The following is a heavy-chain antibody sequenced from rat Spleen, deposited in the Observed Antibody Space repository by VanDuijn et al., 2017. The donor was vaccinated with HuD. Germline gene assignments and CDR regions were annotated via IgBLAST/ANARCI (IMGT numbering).Heavy chain of an antibody. J-gene: IGHJ1*01. Sequence: EVQLVESGGGLVQPGRSMKLSCTASGLTFSNYYMAWVRQAPTKGLEWVASISPSGGSTYYRDSVKGRFTISRDNAKSTLYLQMDGLRSEDTATYYCATPEGDLDYYSGDAHWYFDFWGPGTMVTVSS. D-gene: IGHD1-1*01. V-gene: IGHV5-25*01. CDR2: ISPSGGST. CDR1: GLTFSNYY. CDR3: ATPEGDLDYYSGDAHWYFDF.